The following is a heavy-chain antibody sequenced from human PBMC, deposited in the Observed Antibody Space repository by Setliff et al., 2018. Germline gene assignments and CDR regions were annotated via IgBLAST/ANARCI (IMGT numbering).Heavy chain of an antibody. Sequence: GASVKVSCKASGYTFTSYAMHWVRQAPGQRLEWMGWINAGNGNTKYSQKFQGRVTITRDTSASTAYMELSSLRSEDTAVYYCARDSYTAMDADAFDIWGQGTMVTVSS. CDR2: INAGNGNT. V-gene: IGHV1-3*01. J-gene: IGHJ3*02. D-gene: IGHD5-18*01. CDR3: ARDSYTAMDADAFDI. CDR1: GYTFTSYA.